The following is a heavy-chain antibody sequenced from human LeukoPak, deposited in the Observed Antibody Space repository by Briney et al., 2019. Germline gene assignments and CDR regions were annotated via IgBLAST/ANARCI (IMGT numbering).Heavy chain of an antibody. Sequence: SETLSLTCTVSGYSISSGYYWGWIRQPPGKGLEWIGSIYHSGSTYYNPSLKSRVTISVDTSKNQFSLKLSSVTAADTAVYYCARRGGYSSSWWPRDYYYMDVWGKGTTVTVSS. J-gene: IGHJ6*03. CDR2: IYHSGST. D-gene: IGHD6-13*01. CDR3: ARRGGYSSSWWPRDYYYMDV. CDR1: GYSISSGYY. V-gene: IGHV4-38-2*02.